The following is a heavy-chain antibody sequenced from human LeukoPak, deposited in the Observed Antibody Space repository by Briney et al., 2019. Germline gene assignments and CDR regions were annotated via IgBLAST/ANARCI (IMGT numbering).Heavy chain of an antibody. CDR3: ARDRGYCSGGRCYSEGLGHMDV. D-gene: IGHD2-15*01. V-gene: IGHV3-21*01. Sequence: KPGGSLRLSCAASGFTFSSYTMSWVRQSPGKGLEWVSSITSSSTYKIYADSLRGRFTLSRDHAKNSLYLQMNSLRAEDTAVYYCARDRGYCSGGRCYSEGLGHMDVWGKGTTVTVSS. CDR2: ITSSSTYK. J-gene: IGHJ6*03. CDR1: GFTFSSYT.